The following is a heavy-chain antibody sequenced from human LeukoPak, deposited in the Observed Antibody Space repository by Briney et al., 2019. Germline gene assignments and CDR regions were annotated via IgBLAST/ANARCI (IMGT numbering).Heavy chain of an antibody. Sequence: GGSLRLSCAASGFTFSSYAMSWVREAPGKGLEWVSAISGSGGSTYYADSVKGRFTISRDNSKNTLYLQMNSLRAEDTAVYYCAKGRYSGSYLFVYWGQGTLVTVSS. D-gene: IGHD1-26*01. CDR1: GFTFSSYA. CDR2: ISGSGGST. CDR3: AKGRYSGSYLFVY. J-gene: IGHJ4*02. V-gene: IGHV3-23*01.